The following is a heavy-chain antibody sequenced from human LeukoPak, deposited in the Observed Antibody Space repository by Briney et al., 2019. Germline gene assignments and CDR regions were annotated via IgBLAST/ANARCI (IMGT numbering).Heavy chain of an antibody. CDR1: GGALSSYA. CDR3: ARGYLITGTTDYYYGMDV. Sequence: ASVKVSCKASGGALSSYAISWVRQAPGQGLKWMGGIIPIFGTANYAQKFQGRVTITADESTSTAYMELSSLRSEDTAVYYCARGYLITGTTDYYYGMDVWGQGTTVTVSS. J-gene: IGHJ6*02. CDR2: IIPIFGTA. V-gene: IGHV1-69*01. D-gene: IGHD1-20*01.